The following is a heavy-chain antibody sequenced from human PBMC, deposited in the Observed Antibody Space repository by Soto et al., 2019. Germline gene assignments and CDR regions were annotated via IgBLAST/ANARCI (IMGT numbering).Heavy chain of an antibody. CDR1: GGSFIGYY. Sequence: SETLSLTCAVYGGSFIGYYCSCVRHPPGKWREWIVEIYHSGRTNYNPSLKSRVTISVDTSKNQFSLRLSSVTAADTAVYYCARGGYSSGYGWFDPWGQGTQVTVSS. CDR3: ARGGYSSGYGWFDP. V-gene: IGHV4-34*01. D-gene: IGHD6-19*01. J-gene: IGHJ5*02. CDR2: IYHSGRT.